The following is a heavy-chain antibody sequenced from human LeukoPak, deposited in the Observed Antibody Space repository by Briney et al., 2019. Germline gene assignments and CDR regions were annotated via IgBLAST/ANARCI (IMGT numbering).Heavy chain of an antibody. D-gene: IGHD5-18*01. CDR2: IYYSGST. Sequence: PSETLSLTCTVSGGSVSSGSYYWCWIRQPPGKGLEWIGYIYYSGSTNYNPSLKSRVTISVDTSKNQFSLKLSSVTAADTAVYYCASFSGYSYGHFDYWGQGTLVTVSS. CDR3: ASFSGYSYGHFDY. V-gene: IGHV4-61*01. CDR1: GGSVSSGSYY. J-gene: IGHJ4*02.